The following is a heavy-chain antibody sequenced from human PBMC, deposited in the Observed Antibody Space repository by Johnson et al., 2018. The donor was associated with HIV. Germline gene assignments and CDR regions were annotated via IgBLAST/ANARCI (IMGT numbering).Heavy chain of an antibody. J-gene: IGHJ3*02. D-gene: IGHD5-24*01. CDR1: GFTFSSYW. V-gene: IGHV3-7*04. CDR2: IKQDGSEK. Sequence: VQLVESGGGLVQPGGSLRLSCAASGFTFSSYWMSWVRQAPGKGLEWVANIKQDGSEKYYVDSVKGRFTISRDNAKNTLYLQMNSLGAEDTAVFYCARAYNDAFDIWGQGTMVTVSS. CDR3: ARAYNDAFDI.